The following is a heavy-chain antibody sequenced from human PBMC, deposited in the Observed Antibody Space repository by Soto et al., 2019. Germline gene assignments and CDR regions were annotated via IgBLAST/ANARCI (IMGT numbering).Heavy chain of an antibody. D-gene: IGHD3-9*01. Sequence: PGGSLRLSCAASGFTFISYSMNWVRLAPGKGLEWVSSISSSSSYIYYAASVKGRFTISRDNAKNSLYLQMNSLRAEDTAVYYCARDPDVLRYFDWLFTRVLDYWGQGTLVTVSS. CDR2: ISSSSSYI. CDR3: ARDPDVLRYFDWLFTRVLDY. J-gene: IGHJ4*02. V-gene: IGHV3-21*01. CDR1: GFTFISYS.